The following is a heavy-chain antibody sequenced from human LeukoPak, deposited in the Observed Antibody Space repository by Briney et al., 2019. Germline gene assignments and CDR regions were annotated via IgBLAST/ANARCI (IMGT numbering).Heavy chain of an antibody. Sequence: GGSLRLSCAASGFTFSGYAMSWVRQAPGKGLEWVSAISGSGGSTYYAGSVKGRFTISRDNSKNTLYLQMNSLRAEDTAVYYCAKVGPLWFGIYDYWGQGTLVTVSS. CDR3: AKVGPLWFGIYDY. V-gene: IGHV3-23*01. CDR1: GFTFSGYA. CDR2: ISGSGGST. J-gene: IGHJ4*02. D-gene: IGHD3-10*01.